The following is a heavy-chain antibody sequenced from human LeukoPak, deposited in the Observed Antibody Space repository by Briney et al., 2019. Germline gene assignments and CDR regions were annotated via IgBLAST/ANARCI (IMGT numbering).Heavy chain of an antibody. CDR1: GGSISSSSYY. V-gene: IGHV4-39*01. CDR3: ARQYRGYSSGWYDY. D-gene: IGHD6-19*01. Sequence: SETLSLTCTVSGGSISSSSYYWSWIRQPPGKGLEWIGEINHSGSTNYNPSLKSRVTISVDTSKNQFSLNLSSVTAADTAVYYCARQYRGYSSGWYDYWGQGTPVTVSS. J-gene: IGHJ4*02. CDR2: INHSGST.